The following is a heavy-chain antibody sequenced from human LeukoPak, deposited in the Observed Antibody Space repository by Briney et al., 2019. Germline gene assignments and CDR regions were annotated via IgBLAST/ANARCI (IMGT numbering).Heavy chain of an antibody. Sequence: GGSLRLSCAASGFTFSSYWMSWVRQAPGKGLERVANIKQDGSEKYYVDSVKGRFTISRDNAKNSLYLQMNSLRAEDTAVYYCARDQTYYDFWSGNNDAFDIWGQGTMVTVSS. V-gene: IGHV3-7*01. CDR1: GFTFSSYW. D-gene: IGHD3-3*01. J-gene: IGHJ3*02. CDR3: ARDQTYYDFWSGNNDAFDI. CDR2: IKQDGSEK.